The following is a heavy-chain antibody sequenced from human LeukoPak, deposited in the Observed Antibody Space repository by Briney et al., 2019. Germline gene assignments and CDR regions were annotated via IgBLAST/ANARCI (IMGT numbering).Heavy chain of an antibody. J-gene: IGHJ4*02. Sequence: LSLTCTVSGGSISSGDYYMSWIRQAPGKGLEWASYISSSSSVIKYADSVKGRFTISRDNSKNTLYLQMNSLRAEDTAVYYCARDPSPGGRYYFDYWGQGTLVTVSS. D-gene: IGHD3-16*01. V-gene: IGHV3-11*06. CDR2: ISSSSSVI. CDR3: ARDPSPGGRYYFDY. CDR1: GGSISSGDYY.